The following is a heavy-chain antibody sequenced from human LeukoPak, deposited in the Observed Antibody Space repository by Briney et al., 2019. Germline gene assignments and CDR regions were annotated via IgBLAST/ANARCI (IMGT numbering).Heavy chain of an antibody. V-gene: IGHV3-30*02. D-gene: IGHD2-2*01. CDR1: GFTFSSYG. CDR2: IRYDGSNK. CDR3: AKDEYCSSTSCLKEPLLDHYYYYYTDV. J-gene: IGHJ6*03. Sequence: GGSLRLSCAASGFTFSSYGMHWVRQAPGKGLEWVAFIRYDGSNKYYADSVKGRFTISRDNSKNTLYLQMNSLRAEDTAVYYCAKDEYCSSTSCLKEPLLDHYYYYYTDVWGKGTTVTISS.